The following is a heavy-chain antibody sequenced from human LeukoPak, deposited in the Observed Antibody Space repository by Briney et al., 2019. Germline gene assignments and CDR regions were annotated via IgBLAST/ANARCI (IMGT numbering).Heavy chain of an antibody. CDR3: ARFPQEVASGSPYGMDV. CDR1: GDSIISYY. CDR2: IYYSGRT. V-gene: IGHV4-59*01. J-gene: IGHJ6*02. Sequence: SETLSLTCSVPGDSIISYYWSWIRQPPGKGLEWIAYIYYSGRTNYNPSLKSRVTISVDTSKNQFSLKLSSVTAADTAVYYCARFPQEVASGSPYGMDVWGQGTTVTVSS. D-gene: IGHD3-10*01.